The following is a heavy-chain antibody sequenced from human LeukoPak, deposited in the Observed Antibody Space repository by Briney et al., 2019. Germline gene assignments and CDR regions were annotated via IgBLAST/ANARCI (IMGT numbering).Heavy chain of an antibody. CDR3: ARGYYYDSSGYFLDF. J-gene: IGHJ4*02. CDR1: GGSISTYY. D-gene: IGHD3-22*01. V-gene: IGHV4-59*01. Sequence: SETLSLTCTASGGSISTYYWSWIRQSPGRGLEWIGYIYYSGITKYNPSPKSRVTTTSNETTNKFSLRLSSVTAADTAVYYCARGYYYDSSGYFLDFWGQGTLVTVSS. CDR2: IYYSGIT.